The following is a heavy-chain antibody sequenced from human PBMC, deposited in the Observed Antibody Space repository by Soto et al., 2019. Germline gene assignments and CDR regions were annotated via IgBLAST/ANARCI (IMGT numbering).Heavy chain of an antibody. D-gene: IGHD6-13*01. Sequence: QVQLVQSGAEVKKPGSSVKVSCKASGGTFSSYAISWVRQAPGQGLEWMGGIIPIFGTANYAQKFQGRVTITADESKSTAYMELRSLRSEDTAVYYCARDKDGGIAAAGDYYGMDVWGQGTTVTVSS. V-gene: IGHV1-69*01. CDR2: IIPIFGTA. CDR1: GGTFSSYA. J-gene: IGHJ6*02. CDR3: ARDKDGGIAAAGDYYGMDV.